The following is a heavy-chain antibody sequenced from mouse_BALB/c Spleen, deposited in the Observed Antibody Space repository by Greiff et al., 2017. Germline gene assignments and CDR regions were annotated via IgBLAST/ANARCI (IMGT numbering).Heavy chain of an antibody. V-gene: IGHV14-4*02. CDR3: TNYYRYDRGYWYFDV. D-gene: IGHD2-14*01. CDR1: GFNIKDYY. CDR2: IDPENGDT. Sequence: EVQLQQSGAELVRSGASVKLSCTASGFNIKDYYMHWVKQRPEQGLEWIGWIDPENGDTEYAPKFQGKATMTADTSSNTAYLQLSSLTSEDTAVYYCTNYYRYDRGYWYFDVWGAGTTVTVSS. J-gene: IGHJ1*01.